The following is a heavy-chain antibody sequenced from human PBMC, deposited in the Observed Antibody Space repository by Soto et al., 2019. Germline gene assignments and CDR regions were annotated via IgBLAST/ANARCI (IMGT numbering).Heavy chain of an antibody. V-gene: IGHV3-7*04. CDR3: ARDSPYHLLVYYFDC. Sequence: CRFTISRDNAKNSLYLQMNSLRAEDTAVYYCARDSPYHLLVYYFDCWGQGTLVTVSS. D-gene: IGHD2-2*01. J-gene: IGHJ4*02.